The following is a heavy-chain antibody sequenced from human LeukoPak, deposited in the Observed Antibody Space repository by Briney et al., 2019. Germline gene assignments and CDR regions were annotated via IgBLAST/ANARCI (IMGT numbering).Heavy chain of an antibody. V-gene: IGHV5-51*01. D-gene: IGHD4-17*01. CDR2: IYPGDSDT. CDR3: ARALDYGDYEDAFDI. CDR1: GYSFTSYW. J-gene: IGHJ3*02. Sequence: GESLKISCKGSGYSFTSYWIGWVRQMPGKGLEWMGIIYPGDSDTRYSPSFQGQVTISADKSISTAYLQWSSLKASDTAMYYCARALDYGDYEDAFDIWGQGTMVTVSS.